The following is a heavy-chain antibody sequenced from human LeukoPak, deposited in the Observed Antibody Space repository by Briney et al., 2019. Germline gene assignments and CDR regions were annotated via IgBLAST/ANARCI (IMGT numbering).Heavy chain of an antibody. Sequence: ASVKVSCKASGYTFTGYAIQWVRQAPGQRLEWMGWINAGNGNTKYSQKFQGRVTITRDTSANTVYMELSSLRSEDTAVYYCARGPLGRNGDYFDYWGQGTLVTVPS. CDR2: INAGNGNT. D-gene: IGHD7-27*01. J-gene: IGHJ4*02. V-gene: IGHV1-3*01. CDR1: GYTFTGYA. CDR3: ARGPLGRNGDYFDY.